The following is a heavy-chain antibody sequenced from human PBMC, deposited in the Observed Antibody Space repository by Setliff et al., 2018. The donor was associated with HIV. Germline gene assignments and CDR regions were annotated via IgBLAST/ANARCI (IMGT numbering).Heavy chain of an antibody. V-gene: IGHV3-66*01. J-gene: IGHJ4*02. CDR3: AKGSGFHDY. Sequence: PGGSLRLSCAASGVSFNNYAMTWVRQTPKMGLEWVSLIYAAGATYYADSVEGRFTISRDTSTNTLYLQMHSLRADDTAVYYCAKGSGFHDYWGQGTRVTVSS. D-gene: IGHD6-19*01. CDR2: IYAAGAT. CDR1: GVSFNNYA.